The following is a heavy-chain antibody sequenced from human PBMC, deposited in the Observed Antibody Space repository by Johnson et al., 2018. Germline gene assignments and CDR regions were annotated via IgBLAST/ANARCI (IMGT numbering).Heavy chain of an antibody. J-gene: IGHJ6*03. D-gene: IGHD6-19*01. Sequence: VQLVQSGGGLVQPGGSLRLSCAASGFTFSIYWMSWVRQAPGKGLEWVANIKQDGSENYYVDSVKGRFTISRDNAKNSLYLQMNSLSAEDTAVYYCAREEQWLAYYYYYMDVWGKGTTVTVSS. CDR1: GFTFSIYW. CDR2: IKQDGSEN. CDR3: AREEQWLAYYYYYMDV. V-gene: IGHV3-7*01.